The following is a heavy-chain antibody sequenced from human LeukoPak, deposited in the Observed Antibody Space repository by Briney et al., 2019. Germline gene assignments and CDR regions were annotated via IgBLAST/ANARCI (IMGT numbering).Heavy chain of an antibody. D-gene: IGHD5-18*01. J-gene: IGHJ4*02. CDR2: IYYSGST. Sequence: SETLSLTCTVSGGSVSSGSYYWSWIRQPPGKGLEWIGYIYYSGSTNYNPSLKSRVTISVDTSKNQFSLKLSSVSAADTAVYYCVSPRGFSYGYFDYWGQGTLVTVSS. CDR3: VSPRGFSYGYFDY. CDR1: GGSVSSGSYY. V-gene: IGHV4-61*01.